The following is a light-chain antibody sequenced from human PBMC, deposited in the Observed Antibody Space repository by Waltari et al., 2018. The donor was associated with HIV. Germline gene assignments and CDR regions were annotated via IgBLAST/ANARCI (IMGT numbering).Light chain of an antibody. V-gene: IGLV1-44*01. J-gene: IGLJ2*01. CDR2: SYN. CDR1: RSNIGSNH. Sequence: QSVLTQPPSASGTPGQRVTISCSGSRSNIGSNHVNWYQQPPGTAPKPLIYSYNLRPSGVPDRFSGSKSGTSASLAISGLQSEDEADYYCAAWDDSLKGPIFGGGTKVTVL. CDR3: AAWDDSLKGPI.